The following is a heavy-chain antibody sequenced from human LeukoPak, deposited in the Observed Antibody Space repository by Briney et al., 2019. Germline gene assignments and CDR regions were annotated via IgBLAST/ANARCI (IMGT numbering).Heavy chain of an antibody. D-gene: IGHD1-26*01. V-gene: IGHV1-8*01. Sequence: ASVKVSCKASGYTFTSYDINWVRQATGQGLEWMGWMNPNSGNTRYAQKCQGRVTMTRNTSVSTAYMELSSLRSEDMAVYYGAGGGVLYFSSGSDLNWFDLWGQGTLVTVSS. J-gene: IGHJ5*02. CDR2: MNPNSGNT. CDR3: AGGGVLYFSSGSDLNWFDL. CDR1: GYTFTSYD.